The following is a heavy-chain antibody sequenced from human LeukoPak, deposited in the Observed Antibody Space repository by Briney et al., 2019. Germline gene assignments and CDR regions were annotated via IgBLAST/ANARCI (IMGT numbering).Heavy chain of an antibody. CDR2: ISTGSTYI. Sequence: GGSLRLSCIGSGFSFNGYSMNWIRQAPGKGLECVSSISTGSTYIYYANSVKGRFTVSRDNAGNSLYLQMDRLAVEDTAVYYCARDPRGSGPFDPWGQGTLVTVSS. D-gene: IGHD3-10*01. V-gene: IGHV3-21*01. J-gene: IGHJ5*02. CDR1: GFSFNGYS. CDR3: ARDPRGSGPFDP.